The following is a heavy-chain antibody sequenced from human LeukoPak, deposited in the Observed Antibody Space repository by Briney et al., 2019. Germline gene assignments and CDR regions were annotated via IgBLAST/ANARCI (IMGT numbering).Heavy chain of an antibody. V-gene: IGHV3-23*01. D-gene: IGHD6-13*01. Sequence: GGSLRLSCAASGFTVSSNYMSWVRQAPGKGLEWVSSLSGNAGRPYYADSVKGRFTISRDNSKNTLYLQMNSLRAEDTAVYYCARDGAYSASNFWGQGTMVAVSS. J-gene: IGHJ3*01. CDR2: LSGNAGRP. CDR3: ARDGAYSASNF. CDR1: GFTVSSNY.